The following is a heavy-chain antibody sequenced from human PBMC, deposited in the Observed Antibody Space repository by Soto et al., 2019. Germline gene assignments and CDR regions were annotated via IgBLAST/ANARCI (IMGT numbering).Heavy chain of an antibody. CDR3: ARWNYDILVFDY. CDR2: IHYSGTT. Sequence: SETLSLTCTVSGGSISSGDYYWSWIRQPPGKGLEWIGFIHYSGTTYYNPSLKSRVAISVDTSRNDSSLRLSSVTAADTAVYYCARWNYDILVFDYWGQGTLVTVSS. CDR1: GGSISSGDYY. D-gene: IGHD3-9*01. V-gene: IGHV4-30-4*01. J-gene: IGHJ4*02.